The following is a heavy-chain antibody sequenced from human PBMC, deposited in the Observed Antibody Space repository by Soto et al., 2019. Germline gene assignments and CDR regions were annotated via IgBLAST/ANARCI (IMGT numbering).Heavy chain of an antibody. CDR3: ARGGVGATLSSYYFDF. CDR1: GGSISSSSYY. CDR2: IYYSGST. J-gene: IGHJ4*02. Sequence: PSETLSLTCTVSGGSISSSSYYWGWIRQPPGKGLEWIGYIYYSGSTYYNPSLKSRVTISVDTSKNQFSLKLSSVTAADTAVYYCARGGVGATLSSYYFDFWGQGTLVTVSS. V-gene: IGHV4-30-4*08. D-gene: IGHD1-26*01.